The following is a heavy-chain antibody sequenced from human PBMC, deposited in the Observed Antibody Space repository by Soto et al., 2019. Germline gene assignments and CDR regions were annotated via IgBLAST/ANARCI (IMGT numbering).Heavy chain of an antibody. CDR2: IKSKTDGGTT. D-gene: IGHD3-22*01. CDR1: GFTFSNAW. Sequence: GGSLRLSCAASGFTFSNAWMSWVRQAPGKGLEWVGRIKSKTDGGTTDYAAPVKGRFTISRDDSKNTLYLQMNSLKTEDTAVYYCTTGVVDYHDSSGYYLGYWGQGTLVTVAS. J-gene: IGHJ4*02. V-gene: IGHV3-15*01. CDR3: TTGVVDYHDSSGYYLGY.